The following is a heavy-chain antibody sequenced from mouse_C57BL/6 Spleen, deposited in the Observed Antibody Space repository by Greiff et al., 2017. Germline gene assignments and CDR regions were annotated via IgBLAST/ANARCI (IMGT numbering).Heavy chain of an antibody. J-gene: IGHJ2*01. V-gene: IGHV5-6*01. CDR3: ARQDDYDDGFDY. CDR2: ISSGGSYT. Sequence: EVMLVESGGDLVKPGGSLKLSCAASGFTFSSYGMSWVRQTPDKRLEWVATISSGGSYTYYPDSVKGRFTISRDNAKNTLYLQMSSLKSEDTAMYYCARQDDYDDGFDYWGQGATLTVSS. D-gene: IGHD2-4*01. CDR1: GFTFSSYG.